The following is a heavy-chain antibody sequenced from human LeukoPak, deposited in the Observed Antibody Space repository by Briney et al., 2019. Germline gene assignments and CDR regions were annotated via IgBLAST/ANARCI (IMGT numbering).Heavy chain of an antibody. CDR2: ISSSGSTI. Sequence: PGGSLRLSCAASGFSFSSYEMNWVRQAPGKGLEWVSYISSSGSTIYYADSVKGRFTISRHNAKNSLHLQMNSLRAEDTAVYYCARDRYYGSGDFDYWGQGTLVTVSS. CDR3: ARDRYYGSGDFDY. J-gene: IGHJ4*02. V-gene: IGHV3-48*03. D-gene: IGHD3-10*01. CDR1: GFSFSSYE.